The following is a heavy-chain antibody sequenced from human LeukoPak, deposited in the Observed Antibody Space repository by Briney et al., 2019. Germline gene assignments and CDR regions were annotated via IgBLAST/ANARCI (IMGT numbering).Heavy chain of an antibody. CDR3: ARNGGNSDVDD. V-gene: IGHV4-4*02. Sequence: PSETLSLTCAVSGGSISGTNWWTWVRQPPGKGLEWIGEIYHSGSTNYNPSLKSRVTISVDKSKNQFPLKLSSVTAADTAVYYCARNGGNSDVDDWGQGTLVTVSS. CDR2: IYHSGST. CDR1: GGSISGTNW. D-gene: IGHD4-23*01. J-gene: IGHJ4*02.